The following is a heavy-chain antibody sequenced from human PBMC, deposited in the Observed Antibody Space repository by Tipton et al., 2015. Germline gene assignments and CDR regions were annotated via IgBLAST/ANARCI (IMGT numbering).Heavy chain of an antibody. CDR3: ARHKDSGTYPLDY. Sequence: GLVKPSQSLSLTCGISGDSVSSNSATWNWFRRSPSRGLEWLGRTYYRSKWYNDYAVSVKSRITINPDTSKNQISLKLTSATAADTAIYYCARHKDSGTYPLDYWGQGTLVTVSS. CDR2: TYYRSKWYN. D-gene: IGHD3-10*01. J-gene: IGHJ4*02. CDR1: GDSVSSNSAT. V-gene: IGHV6-1*01.